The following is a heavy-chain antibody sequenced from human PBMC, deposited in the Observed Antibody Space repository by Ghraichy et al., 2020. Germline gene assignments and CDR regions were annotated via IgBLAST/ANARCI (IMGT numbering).Heavy chain of an antibody. V-gene: IGHV4-30-4*07. Sequence: SETLSLTCNVSGDSFTSGGFSWSWIRQSPGKGLEWIGYMYNNGGTYYNPSLRSRVTLAIDTSRSQVSLRLSSVTAADTATYYCARSRSPYETNAGHWGRGTLVTVSS. CDR1: GDSFTSGGFS. CDR2: MYNNGGT. CDR3: ARSRSPYETNAGH. J-gene: IGHJ4*02. D-gene: IGHD5-12*01.